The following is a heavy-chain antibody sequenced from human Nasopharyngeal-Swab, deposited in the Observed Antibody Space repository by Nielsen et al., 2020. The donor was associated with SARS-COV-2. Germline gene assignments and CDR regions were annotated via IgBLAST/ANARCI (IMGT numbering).Heavy chain of an antibody. J-gene: IGHJ4*02. CDR3: ASLNYYGSELFDY. V-gene: IGHV4-39*01. Sequence: SETLSLTCTVSGGSISSSSYYWGWIRQPPGKGLEWIGSIYYSGSTYYNPSLKSRVTISVDTSKNQFSLKLSSVTAADTAVYYCASLNYYGSELFDYWGQGTLVTVSS. CDR1: GGSISSSSYY. D-gene: IGHD3-10*01. CDR2: IYYSGST.